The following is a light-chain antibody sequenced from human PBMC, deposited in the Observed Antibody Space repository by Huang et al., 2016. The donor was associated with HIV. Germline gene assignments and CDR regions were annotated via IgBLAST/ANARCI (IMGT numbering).Light chain of an antibody. V-gene: IGKV3-20*01. Sequence: EIVLTQSPGTLSLSPGDRATLSCRASQFVANAYVAWYQHKPGQSPRLLMYGVSMRASGIPDRFSGSGFGTDFTLTISRLEPDDFAVYFCQQCGSPTWTFGQGTKVEIK. CDR3: QQCGSPTWT. J-gene: IGKJ1*01. CDR2: GVS. CDR1: QFVANAY.